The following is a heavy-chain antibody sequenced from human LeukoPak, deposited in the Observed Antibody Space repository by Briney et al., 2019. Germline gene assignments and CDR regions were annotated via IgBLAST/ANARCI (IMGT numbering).Heavy chain of an antibody. CDR1: GGTFSSYA. D-gene: IGHD2-2*01. CDR3: ARERGDIVVVPAAGLYNWFDP. Sequence: GASVKVSCKASGGTFSSYAISWVRQAPGQGLEWMGGIIPIFGTANYAQKFQGRVTITADESTSTAYMELSSLRSEDTAEYYCARERGDIVVVPAAGLYNWFDPWGQGTLVTVSS. J-gene: IGHJ5*02. CDR2: IIPIFGTA. V-gene: IGHV1-69*01.